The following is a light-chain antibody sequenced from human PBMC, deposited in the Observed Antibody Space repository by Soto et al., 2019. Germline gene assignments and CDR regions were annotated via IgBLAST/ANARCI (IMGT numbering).Light chain of an antibody. Sequence: QSGLTQPASVSGSPGQSITISCTGTSSDVGGYNYVSWYQQHPGKAPQLMIYDVSSRPSGVSLRFSGSKSGNTASLTISGLQAEDEAYYFCSSYTAITTTRVFGGGTKVTVL. J-gene: IGLJ2*01. V-gene: IGLV2-14*03. CDR3: SSYTAITTTRV. CDR2: DVS. CDR1: SSDVGGYNY.